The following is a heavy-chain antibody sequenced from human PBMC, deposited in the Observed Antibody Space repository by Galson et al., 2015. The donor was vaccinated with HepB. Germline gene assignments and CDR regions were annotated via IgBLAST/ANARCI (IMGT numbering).Heavy chain of an antibody. CDR3: AKWSAYKYDSSGHTWVY. CDR2: ISGRGDST. D-gene: IGHD3-22*01. J-gene: IGHJ4*02. CDR1: GFTFSDYA. V-gene: IGHV3-23*01. Sequence: SLRLSCAASGFTFSDYAMTWVRQAPGKGLEWVSGISGRGDSTYYADSVKGRSTISRDNSKNTLFLQINSLRADDTAVYYCAKWSAYKYDSSGHTWVYWGQGTLVTVSS.